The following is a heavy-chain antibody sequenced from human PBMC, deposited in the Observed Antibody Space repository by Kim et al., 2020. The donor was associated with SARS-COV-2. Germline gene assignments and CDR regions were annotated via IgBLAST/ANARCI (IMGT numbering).Heavy chain of an antibody. Sequence: GGSLRLSCAASGFTVSSNYMSWVRQAPGKGLEWVSVIYSGGSTYYADSVKGRFTISRDNSKNTLYLQMNSLRAEDTAVYYCARDTYYDSSGSATGYWGQGTLVTVSS. D-gene: IGHD3-22*01. CDR1: GFTVSSNY. V-gene: IGHV3-66*01. CDR2: IYSGGST. CDR3: ARDTYYDSSGSATGY. J-gene: IGHJ4*02.